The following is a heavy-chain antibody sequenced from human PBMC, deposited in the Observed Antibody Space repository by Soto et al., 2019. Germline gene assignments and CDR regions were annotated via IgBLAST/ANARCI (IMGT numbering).Heavy chain of an antibody. CDR2: ISTYNGDT. Sequence: QVQLVQSGAEVKKPGASVKVSCKASGYTFTRSGISWVRQAPGQGLEWMGWISTYNGDTNYAQTFQGRVTMTTATAPSTVHMEVRSLRSDDMAVYYCAREGVAPYYYYGMDVWGQGTPVTVSS. J-gene: IGHJ6*02. D-gene: IGHD5-12*01. V-gene: IGHV1-18*03. CDR3: AREGVAPYYYYGMDV. CDR1: GYTFTRSG.